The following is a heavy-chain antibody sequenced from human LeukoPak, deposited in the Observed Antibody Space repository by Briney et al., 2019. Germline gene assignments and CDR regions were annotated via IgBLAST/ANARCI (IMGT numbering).Heavy chain of an antibody. V-gene: IGHV3-30*04. J-gene: IGHJ4*02. Sequence: GRSLRLSCAASGFTFSTYAMHWVRQAPGKGLEWVAVISYDGSSKYYADSVKGRFTISRDNSKNTLCLQMNSLRAEDTALYYCAKDMGNSSGYYFDYWGQGTLVTVSS. CDR1: GFTFSTYA. D-gene: IGHD3-22*01. CDR2: ISYDGSSK. CDR3: AKDMGNSSGYYFDY.